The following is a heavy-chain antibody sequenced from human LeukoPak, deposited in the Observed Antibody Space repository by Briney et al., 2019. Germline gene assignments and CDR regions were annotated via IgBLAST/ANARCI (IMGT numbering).Heavy chain of an antibody. V-gene: IGHV3-30*18. CDR1: RFTFSRYG. Sequence: GGSLRLSCAASRFTFSRYGMHWVRXAPGKXLEWVAVISYDGSNKDYADSVKGRFTISRDNSKNTVYLQMNSLRVEDTAVYYCAKEAPWATAMVILIDYWGQGTLVTVSS. CDR3: AKEAPWATAMVILIDY. CDR2: ISYDGSNK. D-gene: IGHD5-18*01. J-gene: IGHJ4*02.